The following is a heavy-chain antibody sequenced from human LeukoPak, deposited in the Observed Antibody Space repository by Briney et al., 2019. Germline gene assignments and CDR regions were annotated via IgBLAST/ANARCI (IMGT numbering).Heavy chain of an antibody. CDR2: IYYSGST. J-gene: IGHJ4*02. V-gene: IGHV4-61*01. D-gene: IGHD6-19*01. CDR3: ARVRLRSIAVAGTGFDY. Sequence: SETLSLTCTVSGGSVSSGSYYWSWIRQPPGKGLEWIGYIYYSGSTNYNPSLKSRVTISVDTSKNQFSLKLSSVTAADTAVYYCARVRLRSIAVAGTGFDYWGQGTLVTVSS. CDR1: GGSVSSGSYY.